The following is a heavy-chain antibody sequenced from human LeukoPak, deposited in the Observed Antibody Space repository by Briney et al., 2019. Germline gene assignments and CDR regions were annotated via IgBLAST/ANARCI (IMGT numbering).Heavy chain of an antibody. CDR3: ARPTSLAFDY. CDR1: GYSFSTYW. D-gene: IGHD1-1*01. J-gene: IGHJ4*02. CDR2: IYPGDSET. Sequence: GESLKISCKGSGYSFSTYWIAWVRQLPGKGLEWMGIIYPGDSETRYSPSSQGQVTISADKSISTAYLQWSSLKASDTAMYYCARPTSLAFDYWGQGTQVTVSS. V-gene: IGHV5-51*01.